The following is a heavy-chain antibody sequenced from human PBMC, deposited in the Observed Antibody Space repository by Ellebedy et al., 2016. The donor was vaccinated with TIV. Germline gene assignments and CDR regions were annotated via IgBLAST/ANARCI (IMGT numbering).Heavy chain of an antibody. Sequence: GESLKISXAASGFSFSNYVIHWVRQAPGKGLEWVAMISYDGTRKYYADSVKGRFTISRDNSKNTLYLQMNSLRAEDTAVYYCARPLVGSIRLGYWGQGTLVTVSS. D-gene: IGHD1-26*01. CDR2: ISYDGTRK. CDR1: GFSFSNYV. J-gene: IGHJ4*02. V-gene: IGHV3-30*03. CDR3: ARPLVGSIRLGY.